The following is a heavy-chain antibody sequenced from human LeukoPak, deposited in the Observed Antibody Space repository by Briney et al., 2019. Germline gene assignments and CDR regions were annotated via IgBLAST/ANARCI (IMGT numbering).Heavy chain of an antibody. CDR3: ARGSSPQLWLMVEDY. Sequence: EASVKVSCKASGYTFTSYAMNWVRQAPGQGLEWMGWINTNTGNPTYAQGFTGRFVFSLDTSVSTAYLQISSLKAEDTAVYYCARGSSPQLWLMVEDYWGQGTLVAVSS. CDR1: GYTFTSYA. D-gene: IGHD5-18*01. CDR2: INTNTGNP. J-gene: IGHJ4*02. V-gene: IGHV7-4-1*02.